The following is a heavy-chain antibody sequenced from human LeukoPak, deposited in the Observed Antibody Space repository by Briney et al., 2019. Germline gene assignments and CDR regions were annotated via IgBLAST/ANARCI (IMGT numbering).Heavy chain of an antibody. CDR2: IYHSGST. J-gene: IGHJ3*02. CDR1: GYSISSGYY. V-gene: IGHV4-38-2*02. Sequence: SETLSLTCTVSGYSISSGYYWGWIRQPPGKGLEWIGSIYHSGSTYYNPSLKSRVTISVDTSKNQFSLKLSSVTAADTAVYYCATLSIAARWRAFDIWGQGTMVTVSS. CDR3: ATLSIAARWRAFDI. D-gene: IGHD6-6*01.